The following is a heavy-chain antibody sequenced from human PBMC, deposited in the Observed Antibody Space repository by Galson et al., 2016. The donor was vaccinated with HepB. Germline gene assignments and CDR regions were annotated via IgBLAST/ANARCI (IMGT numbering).Heavy chain of an antibody. CDR3: ARHRKSVAGNLYHFDY. J-gene: IGHJ4*02. V-gene: IGHV4-39*01. CDR1: GGSISSSAYY. CDR2: FHYSGST. D-gene: IGHD6-19*01. Sequence: LSLTCTVSGGSISSSAYYWGWIRQPPGKGLEWIGTFHYSGSTFSNPSLKSRVTTSGDASKNQFYLRVTSVTAADTAVYYCARHRKSVAGNLYHFDYWGQGTLVTVSP.